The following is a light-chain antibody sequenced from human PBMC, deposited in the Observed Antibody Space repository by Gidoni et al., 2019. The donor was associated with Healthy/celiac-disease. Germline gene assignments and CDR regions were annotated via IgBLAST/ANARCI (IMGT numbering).Light chain of an antibody. J-gene: IGKJ1*01. Sequence: QIPRSPSSLSASVGDRVTITCQASQDVSKYLNWYQQKPGKAPKLLIYDASNLETGIPARFSGSGSGTDLTFNISSLQSEDIATYYCQQYDNCPRTFGRGTKVEIK. V-gene: IGKV1-33*01. CDR1: QDVSKY. CDR2: DAS. CDR3: QQYDNCPRT.